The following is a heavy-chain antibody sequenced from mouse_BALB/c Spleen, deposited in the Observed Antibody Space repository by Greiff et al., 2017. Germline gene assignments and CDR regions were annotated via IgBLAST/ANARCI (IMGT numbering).Heavy chain of an antibody. V-gene: IGHV1-54*01. CDR2: INPGSGGT. J-gene: IGHJ3*01. D-gene: IGHD2-4*01. Sequence: QVHVKQSGAELVRPGTSVKVSCKASGYAFTNYLIEWVKQRPGQGLEWIGVINPGSGGTNYNEKFKGKATLTADKSSSTAYMQLSSLTSDDSAVYFCARDYYDYDVGFAYWGQGTLVTVSA. CDR1: GYAFTNYL. CDR3: ARDYYDYDVGFAY.